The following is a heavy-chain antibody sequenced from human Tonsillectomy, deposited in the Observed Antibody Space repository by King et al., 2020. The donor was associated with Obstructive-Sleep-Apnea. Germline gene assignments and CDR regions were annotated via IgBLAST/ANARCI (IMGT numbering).Heavy chain of an antibody. CDR2: ISWDGGST. CDR1: GFTFDDYT. D-gene: IGHD3-3*01. Sequence: VQLVESGGVVVQPGGSLRLSCAASGFTFDDYTMHWVLQAPGKGVEGVSLISWDGGSTYYADSVKCRFTISRDNRKNSLYLQMNSLRTEDTALYYCAKDSTAYYDFWSGYSYFDYWGQGTLVTVSS. CDR3: AKDSTAYYDFWSGYSYFDY. J-gene: IGHJ4*02. V-gene: IGHV3-43*01.